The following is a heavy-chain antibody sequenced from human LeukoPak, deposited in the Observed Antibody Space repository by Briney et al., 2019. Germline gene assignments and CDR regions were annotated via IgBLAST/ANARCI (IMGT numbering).Heavy chain of an antibody. D-gene: IGHD6-13*01. CDR2: IYYSGST. V-gene: IGHV4-39*07. J-gene: IGHJ5*02. Sequence: SETLSLTCTVSGGSISSSSYYWGWIRQPPGKGLEWIGSIYYSGSTYYNPSLKSRVTISVDTSKNQFSLKLSSVTAADTAVYYCARRTGYSSSWSATTNLKFDPWGQGTLVTVSS. CDR3: ARRTGYSSSWSATTNLKFDP. CDR1: GGSISSSSYY.